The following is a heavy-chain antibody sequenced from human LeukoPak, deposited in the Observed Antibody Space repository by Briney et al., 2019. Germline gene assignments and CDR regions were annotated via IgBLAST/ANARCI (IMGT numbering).Heavy chain of an antibody. CDR1: GFTFSSYA. CDR2: ISGSGGST. CDR3: ARERHYYGSSGYGY. J-gene: IGHJ4*02. Sequence: GGSLRLSCAASGFTFSSYAMSWVRQAPGKGLEWVSAISGSGGSTYYADSVKGRFTISRDNSKNTLYLQMNSLRAEDTAVYYCARERHYYGSSGYGYWGQGTLVTVSS. D-gene: IGHD3-22*01. V-gene: IGHV3-23*01.